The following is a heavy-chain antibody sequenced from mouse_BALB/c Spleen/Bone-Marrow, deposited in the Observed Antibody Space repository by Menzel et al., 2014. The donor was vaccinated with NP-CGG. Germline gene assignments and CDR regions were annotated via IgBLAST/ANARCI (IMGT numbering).Heavy chain of an antibody. CDR2: IDPENGDT. CDR3: NGNYYAMDY. Sequence: LVESGAELVRSGASVKLSCTASGFSIKDYYMHWVKQRPEQGLEWIGWIDPENGDTEYAPKFQGKATMTADTSSNTAYLQLSSLTSEDTAVYYCNGNYYAMDYWGQGTSVTVSS. D-gene: IGHD2-1*01. CDR1: GFSIKDYY. V-gene: IGHV14-4*02. J-gene: IGHJ4*01.